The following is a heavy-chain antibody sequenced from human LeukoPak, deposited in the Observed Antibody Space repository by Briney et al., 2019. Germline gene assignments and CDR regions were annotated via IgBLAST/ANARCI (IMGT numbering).Heavy chain of an antibody. CDR3: VRELYCSGGSCYTSGFDC. D-gene: IGHD2-15*01. CDR2: IKNDGSRT. Sequence: GGSLRLSCAASGVTFSRYWMHWVRQAPGKGPVCVSRIKNDGSRTTYADAVKGRFTFSRDNAKNTLYLQMNSLRTDDTAVYYCVRELYCSGGSCYTSGFDCWGQGTLVTVSS. CDR1: GVTFSRYW. V-gene: IGHV3-74*01. J-gene: IGHJ4*02.